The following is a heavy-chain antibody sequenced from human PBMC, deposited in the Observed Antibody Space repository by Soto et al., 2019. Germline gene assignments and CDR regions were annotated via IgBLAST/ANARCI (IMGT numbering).Heavy chain of an antibody. V-gene: IGHV1-8*01. D-gene: IGHD6-19*01. CDR3: ARGQQWLDDAFDI. J-gene: IGHJ3*02. CDR2: MNPNSGNT. CDR1: GYTFTSYD. Sequence: ASVKVSCKASGYTFTSYDINWVRQATGQGLGWMGWMNPNSGNTGYAQKFQGRVTMTRNTSISTAYMELSSLRSEDTAVYYCARGQQWLDDAFDIWGQGTMVTVSS.